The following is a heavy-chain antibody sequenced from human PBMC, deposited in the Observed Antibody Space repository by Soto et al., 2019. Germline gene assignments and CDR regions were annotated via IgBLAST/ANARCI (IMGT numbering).Heavy chain of an antibody. CDR3: ARDSHVGSGWQLTADY. Sequence: QVQLVESGGGVVQPGRSLRLSCAASRFTFSSYGMHWVRQAPGKGLEWVAVIWYDGSNKYYAESVKGRFTISRDNSKNTLYLQTNSLRAEDTAVYYCARDSHVGSGWQLTADYWGQGTLVTVSS. CDR2: IWYDGSNK. D-gene: IGHD6-19*01. CDR1: RFTFSSYG. V-gene: IGHV3-33*01. J-gene: IGHJ4*02.